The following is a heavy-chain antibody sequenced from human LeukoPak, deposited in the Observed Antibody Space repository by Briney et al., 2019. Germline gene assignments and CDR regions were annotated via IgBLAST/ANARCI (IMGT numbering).Heavy chain of an antibody. CDR1: GYSISSGHY. V-gene: IGHV4-38-2*02. CDR3: ARDLAYYASGSYCGWFDP. D-gene: IGHD3-10*01. J-gene: IGHJ5*02. CDR2: IYLSGST. Sequence: SETPSLTCTVSGYSISSGHYWGWIRQPPGKGLEWIGSIYLSGSTYYNPSLKSRVTISVDTSKNQFSLKLNSVTAADTAVYYCARDLAYYASGSYCGWFDPWGQGTLVTVSS.